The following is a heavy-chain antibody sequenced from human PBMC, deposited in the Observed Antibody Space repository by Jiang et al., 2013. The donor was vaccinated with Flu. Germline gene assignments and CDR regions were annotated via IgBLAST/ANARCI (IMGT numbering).Heavy chain of an antibody. CDR3: ARGVVVPAAPVDYFDY. CDR1: GFTFNSHS. CDR2: ISYDGSNK. D-gene: IGHD2-2*01. V-gene: IGHV3-30-3*01. J-gene: IGHJ4*02. Sequence: QLVESGGGVDQPGRSLRLSCAASGFTFNSHSMHWVRQAPGKGLEWVAIISYDGSNKYYGDFVQGRFSISRDNSKNTLYLQMNSLRPDDTAVYYCARGVVVPAAPVDYFDYWGQGTLVTVSS.